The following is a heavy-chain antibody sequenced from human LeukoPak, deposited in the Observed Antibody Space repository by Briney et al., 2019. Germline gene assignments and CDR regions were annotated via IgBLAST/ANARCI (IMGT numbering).Heavy chain of an antibody. CDR1: GFTFSSFW. V-gene: IGHV3-74*01. CDR3: TREDGGYKGYEDY. CDR2: MNSDGSST. D-gene: IGHD5-12*01. J-gene: IGHJ4*02. Sequence: GGSLRLSCGASGFTFSSFWMDWVRQAPGEGMVWVSRMNSDGSSTSYADSVKGRFTISRDNAKKTLYLQMNSLRAEDTAVYYCTREDGGYKGYEDYWGQGTLVTVYS.